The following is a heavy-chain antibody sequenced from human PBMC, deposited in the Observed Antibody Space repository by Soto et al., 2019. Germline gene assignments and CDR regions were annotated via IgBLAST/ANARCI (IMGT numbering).Heavy chain of an antibody. J-gene: IGHJ4*02. CDR1: GFTFSGSA. D-gene: IGHD1-26*01. Sequence: EVQLVESGGGLVQPGGSLKLSCAASGFTFSGSAMHWVRQASGKGLEWVGRIRSKANSYATAYAASVTGRFTISRDDSKNTAYLQMTSLKAEDTAVYYCTRWSVGATIDSWGQGTLVTVSS. CDR2: IRSKANSYAT. CDR3: TRWSVGATIDS. V-gene: IGHV3-73*01.